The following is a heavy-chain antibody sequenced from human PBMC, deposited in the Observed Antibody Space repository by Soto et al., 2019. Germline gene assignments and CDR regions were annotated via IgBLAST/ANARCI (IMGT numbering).Heavy chain of an antibody. Sequence: TVSGYSISSGSYWNWIRQTAGKGLEWIGRIHASGNTNYNPSLKSRATLSVDTSKNQFSLKVRSVTAADTAVYYCARSSHKESWFDPWGQGTLVTVSS. J-gene: IGHJ5*02. D-gene: IGHD6-19*01. V-gene: IGHV4-61*02. CDR2: IHASGNT. CDR3: ARSSHKESWFDP. CDR1: GYSISSGSY.